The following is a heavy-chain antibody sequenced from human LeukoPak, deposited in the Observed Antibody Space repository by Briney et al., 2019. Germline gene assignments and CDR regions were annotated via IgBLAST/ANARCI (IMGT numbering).Heavy chain of an antibody. D-gene: IGHD1-26*01. CDR2: ISNSGSFT. J-gene: IGHJ4*02. V-gene: IGHV3-23*01. Sequence: PGGSLRLSCAASGFTFSSYAMSWVRQAPGKGLEWVSAISNSGSFTYFADAVKGRFTISRDNSKNTLFLQMNSLRVDDTAVYYCAKAPKWDPYYFDYWGQGTLVTVSS. CDR1: GFTFSSYA. CDR3: AKAPKWDPYYFDY.